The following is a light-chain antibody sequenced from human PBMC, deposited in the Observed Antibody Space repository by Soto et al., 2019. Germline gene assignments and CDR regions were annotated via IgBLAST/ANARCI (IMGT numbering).Light chain of an antibody. CDR1: QSISSW. CDR3: QQSFT. V-gene: IGKV1-5*03. CDR2: KAS. Sequence: DIQMTQSPSTLSASVGDRVTVTCRASQSISSWLAWYQQKPGKAPKLLIYKASSLESGVPSRFSGSGSGTEFTLNICSLQPDDFATYYCQQSFTFGPGTKVDIK. J-gene: IGKJ3*01.